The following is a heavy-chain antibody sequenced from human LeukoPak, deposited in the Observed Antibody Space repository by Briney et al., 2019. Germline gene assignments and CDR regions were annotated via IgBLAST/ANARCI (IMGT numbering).Heavy chain of an antibody. V-gene: IGHV4-34*01. J-gene: IGHJ4*02. CDR3: AKGTEDIVVVPAATYADVYYFDY. D-gene: IGHD2-2*01. CDR1: GGSFSGYY. Sequence: SETLSLTCAVYGGSFSGYYWSWIRQPPGKGLEWIGEINHSGSTNYNPSLKSRVTISVDTSKNQFSLKLSSVTAADTAVYYCAKGTEDIVVVPAATYADVYYFDYWGQGTLVTVSS. CDR2: INHSGST.